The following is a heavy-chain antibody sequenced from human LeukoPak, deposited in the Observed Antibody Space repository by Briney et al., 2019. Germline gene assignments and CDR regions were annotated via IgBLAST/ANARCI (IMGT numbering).Heavy chain of an antibody. D-gene: IGHD3-22*01. V-gene: IGHV1-18*01. Sequence: ASVKVSCKASGYTFTSYGISWERQAPGQGLEWMGWISAYNGNTNYAQKLQGRVTMTTDTSTSTAYMELRSLRSDDTAVYYCARAPYYYDSSGRYYFDYWGQGTLVTVSS. J-gene: IGHJ4*02. CDR1: GYTFTSYG. CDR3: ARAPYYYDSSGRYYFDY. CDR2: ISAYNGNT.